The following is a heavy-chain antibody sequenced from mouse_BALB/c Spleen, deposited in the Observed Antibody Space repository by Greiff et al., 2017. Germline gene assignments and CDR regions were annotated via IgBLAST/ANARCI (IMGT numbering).Heavy chain of an antibody. CDR1: GFTFSSYT. J-gene: IGHJ2*01. Sequence: EVQRVESGGGLVKPGGSLKLSCAASGFTFSSYTMSWVRQTPEKRLEWVATISSGGSYTYYPDSVKGRFTISSDNAKNTLYLQMSSLKSEDTAMYYCTRDTYDYGYFDYWGQGTTLTVSS. CDR3: TRDTYDYGYFDY. CDR2: ISSGGSYT. V-gene: IGHV5-6-4*01. D-gene: IGHD2-4*01.